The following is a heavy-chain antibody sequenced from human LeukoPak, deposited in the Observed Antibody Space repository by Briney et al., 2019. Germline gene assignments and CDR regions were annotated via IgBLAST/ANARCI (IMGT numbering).Heavy chain of an antibody. CDR3: ARDPLRYLRVGHYDY. CDR2: INTDGSST. D-gene: IGHD3-9*01. J-gene: IGHJ4*02. CDR1: GFTFSDYW. Sequence: GGSLRLSCAASGFTFSDYWMHWVRQAPGKGLVWVSRINTDGSSTSYADSVKGRFTISRDNAKNTLYLQLNSLRVEDTAVYYCARDPLRYLRVGHYDYWGQGTLVAVSS. V-gene: IGHV3-74*01.